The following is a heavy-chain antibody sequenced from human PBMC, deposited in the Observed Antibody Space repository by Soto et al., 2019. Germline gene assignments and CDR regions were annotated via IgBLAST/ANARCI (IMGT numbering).Heavy chain of an antibody. CDR1: GGSVSSGSYY. D-gene: IGHD3-22*01. CDR3: ARDRRSYYDSSGHNWFDP. Sequence: QVQLQESGPGLVKPSETLSLTCTVSGGSVSSGSYYWSWIRQPPGKGLEWIGYIYYSGSTNYNPSRKSRVTISVDTSKNQFSLKLSSVTAADTAVYYCARDRRSYYDSSGHNWFDPWGQGTLVTVSS. CDR2: IYYSGST. V-gene: IGHV4-61*01. J-gene: IGHJ5*02.